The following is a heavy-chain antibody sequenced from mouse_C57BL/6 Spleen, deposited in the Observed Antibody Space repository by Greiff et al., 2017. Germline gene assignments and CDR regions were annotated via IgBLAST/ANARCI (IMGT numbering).Heavy chain of an antibody. J-gene: IGHJ3*01. V-gene: IGHV1-22*01. Sequence: VQLKESGPELVKPGASVKMSCKASGYTFTDYNMHWVKQSHGKSLEWIGYINPNNGGTSYNQKFKGKATLTVNKSSSTAYMELRSLTSEDSAVYYCARTSDYGPWFAYWGQGTLVTVSA. CDR3: ARTSDYGPWFAY. CDR1: GYTFTDYN. D-gene: IGHD2-4*01. CDR2: INPNNGGT.